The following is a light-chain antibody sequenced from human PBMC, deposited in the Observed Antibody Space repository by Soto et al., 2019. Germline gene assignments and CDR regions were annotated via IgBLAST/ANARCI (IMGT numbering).Light chain of an antibody. V-gene: IGKV1-39*01. J-gene: IGKJ4*01. CDR2: AAS. CDR1: QSINTY. Sequence: DIQMTQSPSSLYASVGDRVTITCRASQSINTYLNWYQQKPGKAPKLLIYAASSLQSEVPSRFSGSGSGTDFTLTIIGLQPEDLATYYCQQSYSTPLTFGGGTKVEIK. CDR3: QQSYSTPLT.